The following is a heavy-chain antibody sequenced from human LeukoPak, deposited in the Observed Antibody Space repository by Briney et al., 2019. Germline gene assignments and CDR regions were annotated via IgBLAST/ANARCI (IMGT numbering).Heavy chain of an antibody. J-gene: IGHJ4*02. V-gene: IGHV3-7*03. CDR2: IKEDGSEK. CDR3: ARLSTGWYGHFDF. D-gene: IGHD6-13*01. CDR1: GFTLSYNW. Sequence: GGSLRLSCAASGFTLSYNWMSWVRRAPGKGLEWVASIKEDGSEKYYVDSVKGRFTISRDNAKNLLYLQMNSLRAENTAVYYCARLSTGWYGHFDFWGQGTLVTVSS.